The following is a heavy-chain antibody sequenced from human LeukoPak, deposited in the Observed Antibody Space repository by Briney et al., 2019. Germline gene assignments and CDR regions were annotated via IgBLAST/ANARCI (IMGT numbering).Heavy chain of an antibody. J-gene: IGHJ5*02. V-gene: IGHV1-69*13. D-gene: IGHD3-3*01. CDR3: ARDPYDFWSGYYS. Sequence: GASVKVSCKASGGTFSSYAISWVRQAPGQGLEWMGGIIPIFGTANYAQKFQGRVTITADESTSTAYMELSSLRSEDTAAYYCARDPYDFWSGYYSWGQGTLVTVSS. CDR1: GGTFSSYA. CDR2: IIPIFGTA.